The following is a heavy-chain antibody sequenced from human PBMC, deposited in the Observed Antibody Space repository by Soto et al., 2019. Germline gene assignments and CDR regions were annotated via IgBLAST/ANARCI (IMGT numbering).Heavy chain of an antibody. V-gene: IGHV4-39*01. CDR1: GGSITNNDYY. Sequence: SETLSLTCIVSGGSITNNDYYWGWIRRPPGKGLEWIGTIHYSGGASYNPSLKSRVIISADTSKNQFSLRLSSVTAAGTAVYYCARRTPLYASESSRFDPWGQGALVTVS. CDR2: IHYSGGA. D-gene: IGHD3-10*01. CDR3: ARRTPLYASESSRFDP. J-gene: IGHJ5*02.